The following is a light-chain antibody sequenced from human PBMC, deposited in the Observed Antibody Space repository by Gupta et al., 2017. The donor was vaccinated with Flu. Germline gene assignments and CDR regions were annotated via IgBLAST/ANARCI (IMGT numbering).Light chain of an antibody. CDR1: QSVSNY. V-gene: IGKV3-11*01. CDR2: DAS. CDR3: QQRSNWPPGYT. Sequence: EIVLTQSPATLSLSPVERDTLSCRASQSVSNYLAWYQQKPGQAPRLLIYDASNRATGIPARFSGSGSGTDFTLTISILEPEDFAVYYCQQRSNWPPGYTFGQGTKLEIK. J-gene: IGKJ2*01.